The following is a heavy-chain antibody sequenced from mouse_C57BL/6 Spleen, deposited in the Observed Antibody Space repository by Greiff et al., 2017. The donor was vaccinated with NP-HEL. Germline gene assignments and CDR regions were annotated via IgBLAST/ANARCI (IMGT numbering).Heavy chain of an antibody. CDR1: GYTFTSYW. D-gene: IGHD2-3*01. V-gene: IGHV1-52*01. CDR2: IDPSDSET. CDR3: ARSTYDGYSYWYFDV. Sequence: QVQLQQPGAELVRPGSSVKLSCKASGYTFTSYWMHWVKQRPIQGLEWIGNIDPSDSETHYNQKFKDKATLTVDKSSSTAYMQLSSLTSEDSAVYYCARSTYDGYSYWYFDVWGTGTTVTVSS. J-gene: IGHJ1*03.